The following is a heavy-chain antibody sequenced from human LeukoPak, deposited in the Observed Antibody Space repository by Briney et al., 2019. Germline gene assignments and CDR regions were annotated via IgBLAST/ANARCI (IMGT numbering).Heavy chain of an antibody. CDR3: ARDRSTMTPDY. D-gene: IGHD2-15*01. V-gene: IGHV1-2*02. CDR2: INPDSGDT. CDR1: GYIFTGYC. J-gene: IGHJ4*02. Sequence: ASVKVSCKASGYIFTGYCIHWVRQAPGQGLEWMGWINPDSGDTNYAQKFQDRVTLSRDTSIITASMQLSSLRSDDTAVYYCARDRSTMTPDYWGQGTLITVSS.